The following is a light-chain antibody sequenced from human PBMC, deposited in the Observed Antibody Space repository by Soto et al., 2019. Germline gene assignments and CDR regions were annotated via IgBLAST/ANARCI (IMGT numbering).Light chain of an antibody. Sequence: QSALTQPASVSGSPGQSITISCTGTSSDVGGYNYVSWYQQHPGKAPKLMIYEVSNRPSGVSNRFSGSKSGNTASLTISGHQAEDEADYYCSPYTSSSTHVFGTGTKVTVL. V-gene: IGLV2-14*01. CDR3: SPYTSSSTHV. CDR2: EVS. J-gene: IGLJ1*01. CDR1: SSDVGGYNY.